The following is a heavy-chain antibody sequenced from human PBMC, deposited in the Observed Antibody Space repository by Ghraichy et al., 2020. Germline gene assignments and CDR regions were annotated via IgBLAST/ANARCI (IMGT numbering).Heavy chain of an antibody. Sequence: GESLNISCAASGFTFDDYAMHWVRQAPGKGLEWVSLISWDGGSTYYADSVKGRFTISRDNSKNSLYLQMNSLRAEDTALYYCAKSHPVYSSGWYHGMDVWGQGTTVTVSS. CDR1: GFTFDDYA. D-gene: IGHD6-19*01. CDR2: ISWDGGST. V-gene: IGHV3-43D*03. CDR3: AKSHPVYSSGWYHGMDV. J-gene: IGHJ6*02.